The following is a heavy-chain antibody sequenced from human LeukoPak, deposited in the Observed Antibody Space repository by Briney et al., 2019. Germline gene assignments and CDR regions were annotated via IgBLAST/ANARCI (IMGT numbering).Heavy chain of an antibody. CDR2: IWYDGSNK. CDR1: GFTFSSYG. Sequence: GGSLRLSCAASGFTFSSYGMHWVRQAPGKGLEWVAVIWYDGSNKCYADSVKGRFTISRDNSKNTLYLQMNSLRAEDTAVYYCARICGLRYFDWADNDAFDIWGQGTMVTVSS. D-gene: IGHD3-9*01. J-gene: IGHJ3*02. V-gene: IGHV3-33*01. CDR3: ARICGLRYFDWADNDAFDI.